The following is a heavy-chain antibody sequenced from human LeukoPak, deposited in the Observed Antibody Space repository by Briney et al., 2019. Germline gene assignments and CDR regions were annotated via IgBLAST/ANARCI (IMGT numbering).Heavy chain of an antibody. Sequence: ASVKVSCKASGYTFISYDINWVRQATGQGLEWMGWMSPNSGNTGYAQKFQGRITMTKSTSISTAYMELSDLESEDTAVYYCARTPPDYGIGYWGQGTLVTVSS. CDR2: MSPNSGNT. J-gene: IGHJ4*02. CDR1: GYTFISYD. CDR3: ARTPPDYGIGY. V-gene: IGHV1-8*01. D-gene: IGHD4-17*01.